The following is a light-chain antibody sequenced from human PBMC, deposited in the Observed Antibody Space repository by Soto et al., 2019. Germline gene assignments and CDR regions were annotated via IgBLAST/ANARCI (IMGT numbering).Light chain of an antibody. J-gene: IGKJ2*01. V-gene: IGKV3-11*01. CDR2: DAS. CDR3: QQRSSWPFT. CDR1: QSVSSY. Sequence: EIVLTQSPATLSLSPGERVTLSCRASQSVSSYLAWYQQKPGQAPRLLIYDASNRATGTPARFSGSGSGTDFTLTISSLEPEDFAVYYCQQRSSWPFTFGQGTTLEIK.